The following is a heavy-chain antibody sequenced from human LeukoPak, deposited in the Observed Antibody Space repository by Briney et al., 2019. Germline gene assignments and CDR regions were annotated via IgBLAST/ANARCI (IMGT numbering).Heavy chain of an antibody. J-gene: IGHJ6*03. CDR2: FYTSGST. Sequence: SETLSLTCTVSGGSISSYYWSWIRQPAGKGLEWIGRFYTSGSTNYNPSLKSRVTMSVDTSKNQFSLKLTSVTAADTAVYYCARDRGEYSSSSAYYSYMDVWGRGTTVTVSS. CDR1: GGSISSYY. V-gene: IGHV4-4*07. CDR3: ARDRGEYSSSSAYYSYMDV. D-gene: IGHD6-6*01.